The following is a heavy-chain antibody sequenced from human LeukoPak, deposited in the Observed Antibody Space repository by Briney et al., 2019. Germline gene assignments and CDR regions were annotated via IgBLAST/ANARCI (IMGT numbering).Heavy chain of an antibody. Sequence: GASLQISCKGSGYRFTTYWIGWVRQMPGKGLEWMGIIYPSDSDTRYSPSFQGQVTISADKSISTAYLQWNSLKASDTAMYYCARLYGDADYWGQGTLVTVSS. J-gene: IGHJ4*02. D-gene: IGHD4-17*01. CDR1: GYRFTTYW. V-gene: IGHV5-51*01. CDR2: IYPSDSDT. CDR3: ARLYGDADY.